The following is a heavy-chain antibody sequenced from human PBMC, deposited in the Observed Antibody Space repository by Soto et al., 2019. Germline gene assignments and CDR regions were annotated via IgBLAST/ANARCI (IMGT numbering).Heavy chain of an antibody. D-gene: IGHD6-19*01. CDR3: ARGGGAIAVAGRNDY. CDR2: ISYDGSNK. CDR1: GFTFSSYA. V-gene: IGHV3-30-3*01. J-gene: IGHJ4*02. Sequence: GGSLRLSCTASGFTFSSYAMHWVRQAPGKGLEWVAVISYDGSNKYYADSVKGRFTISRDNSKNTLYLQMNSLRAEDTAVYYCARGGGAIAVAGRNDYWGQGTLVTVSS.